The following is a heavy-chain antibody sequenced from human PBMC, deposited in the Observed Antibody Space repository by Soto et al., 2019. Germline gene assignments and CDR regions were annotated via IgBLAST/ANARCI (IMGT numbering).Heavy chain of an antibody. J-gene: IGHJ4*02. CDR2: IYYSGST. V-gene: IGHV4-59*08. CDR1: GGSISSYY. CDR3: ARVTYYYDSSGYDNTDAY. Sequence: LSLTCTVSGGSISSYYWSWIRQPPGKGLEWIGYIYYSGSTNYNPSLKSRVTISVDTSKNQFSLKLSSVTAADTAVYYCARVTYYYDSSGYDNTDAYWGQGTLVTVSS. D-gene: IGHD3-22*01.